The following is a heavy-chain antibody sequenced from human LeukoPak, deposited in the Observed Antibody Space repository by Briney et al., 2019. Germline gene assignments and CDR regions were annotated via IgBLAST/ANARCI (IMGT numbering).Heavy chain of an antibody. CDR2: ISYDGSNK. J-gene: IGHJ4*02. CDR3: AKDPGIAAAGTGY. Sequence: GGSLRLSCAASGFTFSSYGMHWVRQAPGKGLEWVAVISYDGSNKYYADSVRGRFTISRDNSKNTLYLQKNSLRAEDTAVYYCAKDPGIAAAGTGYWGQGTLVTVSS. CDR1: GFTFSSYG. D-gene: IGHD6-13*01. V-gene: IGHV3-30*18.